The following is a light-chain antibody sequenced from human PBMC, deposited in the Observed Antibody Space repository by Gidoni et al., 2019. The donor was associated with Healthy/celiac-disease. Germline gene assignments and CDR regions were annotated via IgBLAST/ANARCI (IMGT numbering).Light chain of an antibody. Sequence: ILMTQSPATLTLSPGERATLSCRASQSISSYLAWYQQKPGQAPRLLIYDASNLATGIPARFSGSGSGTDFTLTISSLEPEDFAVYYCQQSSNWAITFGQGTRVEIK. V-gene: IGKV3-11*01. J-gene: IGKJ5*01. CDR1: QSISSY. CDR2: DAS. CDR3: QQSSNWAIT.